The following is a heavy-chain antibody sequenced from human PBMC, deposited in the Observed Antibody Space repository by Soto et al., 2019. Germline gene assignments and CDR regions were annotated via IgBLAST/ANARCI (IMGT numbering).Heavy chain of an antibody. CDR2: IYYTGNT. CDR3: ATAYYYGSGSFDS. Sequence: QVQLQESGPGLVKPSQTLSLTCTVSGGASTDSAGYYWSWIRQHPGKGLEWIGHIYYTGNTHYNPSLQSRISIPVDTSKNQFSLKLTSVTAADPAVYFWATAYYYGSGSFDSWGPGTLVTVSS. J-gene: IGHJ4*02. CDR1: GGASTDSAGYY. D-gene: IGHD3-10*01. V-gene: IGHV4-31*03.